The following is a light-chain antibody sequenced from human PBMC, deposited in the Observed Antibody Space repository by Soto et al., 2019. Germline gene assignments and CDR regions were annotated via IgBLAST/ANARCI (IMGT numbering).Light chain of an antibody. CDR2: AAS. CDR3: QQYYSYPRT. J-gene: IGKJ3*01. V-gene: IGKV1-8*01. Sequence: THSPSALSVSVGDRVTITCRASQTISSWLAWYQQKPGKAPKLLIYAASTLQSGVPSRFSGSGSGTDFTLTISCLQSEDFATYYCQQYYSYPRTFGPGTKVDI. CDR1: QTISSW.